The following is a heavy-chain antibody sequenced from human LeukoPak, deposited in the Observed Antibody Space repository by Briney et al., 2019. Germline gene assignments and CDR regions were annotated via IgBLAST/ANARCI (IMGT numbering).Heavy chain of an antibody. V-gene: IGHV4-59*01. CDR2: IHYSGTT. Sequence: SGTLSDTRTVTDGSISSYYWSWIRLPPGKGLEGIGYIHYSGTTNYNPSLNSRVTISVDTSKNQFSLKLSSVTAADTAVDYFSRIDFRDGYNFGFDYWGQGTLVTVSS. CDR3: SRIDFRDGYNFGFDY. D-gene: IGHD5-24*01. J-gene: IGHJ4*02. CDR1: DGSISSYY.